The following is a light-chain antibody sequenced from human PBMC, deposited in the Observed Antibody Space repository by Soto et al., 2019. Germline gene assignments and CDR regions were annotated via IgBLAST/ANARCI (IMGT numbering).Light chain of an antibody. Sequence: DIQMTQSPSTLSASVGDRVTITCRASQSISSWLAWYQQKPGNAPKLLIYKASSLESGVPSRFIGSGSGTEFTLTISSLQPDDFATYYCQQYNSYSLTFGGGTKVEIK. CDR3: QQYNSYSLT. CDR2: KAS. CDR1: QSISSW. J-gene: IGKJ4*01. V-gene: IGKV1-5*03.